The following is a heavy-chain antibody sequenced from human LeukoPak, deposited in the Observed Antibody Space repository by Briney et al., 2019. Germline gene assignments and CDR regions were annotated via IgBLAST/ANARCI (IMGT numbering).Heavy chain of an antibody. J-gene: IGHJ4*02. CDR3: ARDLGGKYYYDSSGYGFDY. Sequence: GGSLRLSCAGSGFTFNTYNMNWVRQAPGKGLEWVSSISSSSSYIYYADSVKGRFTISRDNAKNSLYLQMNSLRAEDTAVYNCARDLGGKYYYDSSGYGFDYWGQGTLVTVSS. CDR1: GFTFNTYN. V-gene: IGHV3-21*01. CDR2: ISSSSSYI. D-gene: IGHD3-22*01.